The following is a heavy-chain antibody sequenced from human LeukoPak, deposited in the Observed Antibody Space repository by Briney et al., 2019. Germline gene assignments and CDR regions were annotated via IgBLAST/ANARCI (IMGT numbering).Heavy chain of an antibody. Sequence: GGSLRLSCAASGFPFSSYAMTWVRQAPGKGLEWVSSISGDGATTYHADSVKGRFTISRDNAKNTLYLQMNSLRAEDTAVYYCATVRTFDYWGQGTLVTVSS. J-gene: IGHJ4*02. CDR3: ATVRTFDY. V-gene: IGHV3-23*01. D-gene: IGHD3-10*01. CDR1: GFPFSSYA. CDR2: ISGDGATT.